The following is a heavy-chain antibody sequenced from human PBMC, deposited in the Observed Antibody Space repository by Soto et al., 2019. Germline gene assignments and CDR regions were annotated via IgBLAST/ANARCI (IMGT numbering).Heavy chain of an antibody. V-gene: IGHV3-74*01. CDR3: ARAASTTRNGMDV. CDR1: GFTFSSYW. Sequence: EVQLVESGGGLVQPGGSLRLSCAASGFTFSSYWMHWVRQVPGKGLVWVSRINSDGSSTSYADSVKGRFTISRDNAKNTLYLQVNSLRAEDTAVYYCARAASTTRNGMDVWGQGTTVTVSS. J-gene: IGHJ6*02. D-gene: IGHD4-17*01. CDR2: INSDGSST.